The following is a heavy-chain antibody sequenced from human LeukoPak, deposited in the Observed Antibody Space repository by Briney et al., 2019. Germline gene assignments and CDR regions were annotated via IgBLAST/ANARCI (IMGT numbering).Heavy chain of an antibody. CDR2: ISWNSGSI. V-gene: IGHV3-9*01. J-gene: IGHJ4*02. CDR3: ARLSSYRYSGYDVFDF. CDR1: GFTFDDYA. Sequence: GGSLRLSCAASGFTFDDYAMHWVRQAPGKGLEWVSGISWNSGSIGYADSVKGRFTISRDNAKNSLYLQMNSLRAEDTAVYYCARLSSYRYSGYDVFDFWGQGTLVTVSS. D-gene: IGHD5-12*01.